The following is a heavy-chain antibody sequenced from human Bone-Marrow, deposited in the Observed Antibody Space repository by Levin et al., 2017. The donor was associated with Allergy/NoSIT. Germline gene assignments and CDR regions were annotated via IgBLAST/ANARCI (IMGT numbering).Heavy chain of an antibody. V-gene: IGHV4-59*12. CDR1: GFTFSIYS. J-gene: IGHJ6*03. CDR2: INESGKT. CDR3: AREYYMDV. Sequence: GSLRLSCTVSGFTFSIYSINWVRQAPGKGLEWIGNINESGKTKYNPSLKSRVTISVDTSKNQFSLQLNSVTAADTAVYFCAREYYMDVWGKGTTVTVSS.